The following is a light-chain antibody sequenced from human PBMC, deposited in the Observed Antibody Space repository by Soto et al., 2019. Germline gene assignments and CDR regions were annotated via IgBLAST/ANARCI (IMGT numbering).Light chain of an antibody. J-gene: IGLJ2*01. CDR2: GGT. Sequence: QSALTQPASVSESPGQSITISCTGNSSDVGSYNLVSWYQQHPGKAPKLLIFGGTKRPSGVSNRFSGSKSGNTASLTVSGLEAEDEADYYCFSDASHGKVLFGGGTKLTVL. V-gene: IGLV2-23*01. CDR1: SSDVGSYNL. CDR3: FSDASHGKVL.